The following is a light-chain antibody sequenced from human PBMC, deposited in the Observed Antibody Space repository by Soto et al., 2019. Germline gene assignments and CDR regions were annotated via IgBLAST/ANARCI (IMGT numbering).Light chain of an antibody. V-gene: IGKV1-27*01. CDR1: QAFSKY. CDR2: GAT. J-gene: IGKJ4*01. Sequence: DFPLTQSPSSVSASVGDRVTITCRAIQAFSKYFAWYQQKPGEVPKLLISGATTLQPGVPSRFSGTVYGTHFTLSISSLQPEDAAYYYCQKYKTPPLTFGGGTNVDIK. CDR3: QKYKTPPLT.